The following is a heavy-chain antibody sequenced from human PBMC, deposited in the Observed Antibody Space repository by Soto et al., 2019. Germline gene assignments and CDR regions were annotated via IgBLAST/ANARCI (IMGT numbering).Heavy chain of an antibody. CDR3: AKETYSGPLDY. CDR2: ISYDGSNK. J-gene: IGHJ4*02. Sequence: QVQLVESGGGVVQPGRSLRLSCAASGFTFSGYGMHWVRQAPGKGLEWVAVISYDGSNKYYADSVKGRFTISRDNYKNTLYLQMNSLRAEDTAVYYCAKETYSGPLDYWGQGTLVTVSS. D-gene: IGHD2-15*01. V-gene: IGHV3-30*18. CDR1: GFTFSGYG.